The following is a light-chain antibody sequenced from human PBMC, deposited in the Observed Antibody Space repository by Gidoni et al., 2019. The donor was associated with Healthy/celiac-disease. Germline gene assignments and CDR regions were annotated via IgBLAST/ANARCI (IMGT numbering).Light chain of an antibody. CDR2: GAS. Sequence: EIVLTQSPGTLSLSPGERATLSCRASQSVSSSYLAWYQQKPGQAPRLLIYGASSRATGIPDRFSGSGSGTDFTLTISGLEPEDFAVYYCQQYGSSPVTFGQGTKLEIK. CDR3: QQYGSSPVT. CDR1: QSVSSSY. J-gene: IGKJ2*01. V-gene: IGKV3-20*01.